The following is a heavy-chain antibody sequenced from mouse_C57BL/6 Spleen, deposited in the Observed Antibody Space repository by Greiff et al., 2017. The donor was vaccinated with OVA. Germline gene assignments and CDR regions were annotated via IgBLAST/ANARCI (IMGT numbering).Heavy chain of an antibody. J-gene: IGHJ2*01. Sequence: EVQLQQSGPELVKPGASVKISCKASGYSFTGYYMNWVKQSPEKSLEWIGEINPSTGGTTYNQKFKAKATLTVDKSSSTAYMQLKSLTSEDSAVYYCARKDWDTDYFDYWGQGTTLTVSS. CDR1: GYSFTGYY. D-gene: IGHD4-1*01. CDR3: ARKDWDTDYFDY. CDR2: INPSTGGT. V-gene: IGHV1-42*01.